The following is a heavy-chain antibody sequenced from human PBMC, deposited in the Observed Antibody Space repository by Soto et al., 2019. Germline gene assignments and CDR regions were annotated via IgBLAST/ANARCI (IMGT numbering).Heavy chain of an antibody. J-gene: IGHJ5*02. CDR3: ARDGRDYGGNST. CDR2: IYYSGST. D-gene: IGHD4-17*01. Sequence: SETLSLTCTVSGGSISSYYWSWIRQPPGKGLEWIGYIYYSGSTNYNPSLKSRVTISVDTSKNQFSLKLSSVTAADTAVYYCARDGRDYGGNSTWGQGTLVTVSS. CDR1: GGSISSYY. V-gene: IGHV4-59*01.